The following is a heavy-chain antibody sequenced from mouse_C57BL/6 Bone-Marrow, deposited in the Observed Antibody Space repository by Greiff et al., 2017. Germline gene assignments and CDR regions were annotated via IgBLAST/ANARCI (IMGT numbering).Heavy chain of an antibody. CDR2: IYPRSGNT. V-gene: IGHV1-81*01. CDR1: GYTFTSYG. CDR3: AKSDGYYVAFAY. D-gene: IGHD2-3*01. Sequence: QVQLQQSGAELARPGASVKLSCKASGYTFTSYGISWVKQRTGQGLEWIGEIYPRSGNTYYNEKFKGKATLTADKSSSTAYMELRSLTSEDSAVYYGAKSDGYYVAFAYWGQGTLVTVSA. J-gene: IGHJ3*01.